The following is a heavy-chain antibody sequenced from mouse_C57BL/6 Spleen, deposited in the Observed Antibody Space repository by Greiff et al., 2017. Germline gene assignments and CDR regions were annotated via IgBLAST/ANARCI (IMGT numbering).Heavy chain of an antibody. CDR3: ARRYYGSSPYYFDY. Sequence: DVKLQESGPELVKPGASVKMSCKASGYTFTDYNMHWVKQSHGKSLEWIGYINPNNGGTSYNQKFKGKATLTVNKSSSTAYMELRSLTSEDSAVYYCARRYYGSSPYYFDYWGQGTTLTVSS. CDR2: INPNNGGT. CDR1: GYTFTDYN. D-gene: IGHD1-1*01. V-gene: IGHV1-22*01. J-gene: IGHJ2*01.